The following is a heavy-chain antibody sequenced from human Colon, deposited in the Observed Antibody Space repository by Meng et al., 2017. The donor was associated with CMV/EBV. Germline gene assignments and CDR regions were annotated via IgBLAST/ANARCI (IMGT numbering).Heavy chain of an antibody. CDR1: NNYA. J-gene: IGHJ4*02. Sequence: NNYAMRCVRQDPGQGLEWMGSIVIVDSTTEYAQNFRNRVTITADKSTNTAYMEMSSLRSDDTAVYYCATPITYYAAWRGHPPFDYWGQGTLVTVSS. V-gene: IGHV1-69*04. CDR3: ATPITYYAAWRGHPPFDY. D-gene: IGHD3-3*01. CDR2: IVIVDSTT.